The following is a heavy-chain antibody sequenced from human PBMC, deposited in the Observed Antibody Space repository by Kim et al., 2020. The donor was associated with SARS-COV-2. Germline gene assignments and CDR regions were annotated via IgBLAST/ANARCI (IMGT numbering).Heavy chain of an antibody. J-gene: IGHJ6*02. CDR3: ARSGYSYGYDYYYYGMDV. V-gene: IGHV3-30*07. D-gene: IGHD5-18*01. Sequence: VKGRFPISRDNSKNTLYLQMNSLRAEDTAVYYCARSGYSYGYDYYYYGMDVWGQGTTVTVSS.